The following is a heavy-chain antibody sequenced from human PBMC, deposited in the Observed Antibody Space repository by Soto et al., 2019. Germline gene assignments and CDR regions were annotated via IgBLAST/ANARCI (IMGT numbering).Heavy chain of an antibody. Sequence: PGGSLRLSCAGSGFTFSNYAMSWVRQAPGKGLAWVSAISGSGGSTYYADSVKGRFTISRDTSKNTLYLQMNSLRAEDTALYYCARVGAGGSSSTHPDYWGPGSLVTVSS. CDR3: ARVGAGGSSSTHPDY. V-gene: IGHV3-23*01. D-gene: IGHD6-6*01. J-gene: IGHJ4*02. CDR1: GFTFSNYA. CDR2: ISGSGGST.